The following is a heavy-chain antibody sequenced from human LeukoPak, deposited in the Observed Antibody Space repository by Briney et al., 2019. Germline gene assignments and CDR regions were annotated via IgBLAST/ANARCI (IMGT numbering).Heavy chain of an antibody. D-gene: IGHD7-27*01. CDR2: ITGSSDYI. CDR1: VFTFSSYA. CDR3: ARDAPNWGDAFDS. J-gene: IGHJ3*02. Sequence: PGGSLRLSCAASVFTFSSYAMNWVRQPPGKGLEWVSCITGSSDYIEYAESVKGRFTISRDNDKNSLYLEMNSLKAEDTAVYYCARDAPNWGDAFDSWGQGTMVTVSS. V-gene: IGHV3-21*01.